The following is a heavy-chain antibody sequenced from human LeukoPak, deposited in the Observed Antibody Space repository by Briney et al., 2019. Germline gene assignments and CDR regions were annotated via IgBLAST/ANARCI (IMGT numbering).Heavy chain of an antibody. V-gene: IGHV3-48*01. J-gene: IGHJ4*02. Sequence: PGGSLRLPCAASGFIFSSYSMNWVRQAPGKGLEWVSYISSSSSTIYYADSVKGRFTISRDNAKNSLYLQMNSLRAEDTAVYYCARDQGGEQSYWGQGTLVTVSS. CDR3: ARDQGGEQSY. CDR1: GFIFSSYS. D-gene: IGHD3-16*01. CDR2: ISSSSSTI.